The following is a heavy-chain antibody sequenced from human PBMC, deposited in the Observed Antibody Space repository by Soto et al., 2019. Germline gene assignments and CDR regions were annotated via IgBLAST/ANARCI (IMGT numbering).Heavy chain of an antibody. Sequence: SETLSLTCTVSGGSISSSSYYWGWIRQPPGKGLEGIGSIYYSGSTYYNPSLKSRVTISVDTSKNQFSLKLSSVTAADTAVYYCARVPSHTLGVVVAATGWFDPWGQGTLVTVSS. CDR3: ARVPSHTLGVVVAATGWFDP. D-gene: IGHD2-15*01. CDR1: GGSISSSSYY. J-gene: IGHJ5*02. V-gene: IGHV4-39*01. CDR2: IYYSGST.